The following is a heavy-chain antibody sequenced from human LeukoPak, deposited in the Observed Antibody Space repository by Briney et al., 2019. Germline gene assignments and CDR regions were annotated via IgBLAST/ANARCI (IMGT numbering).Heavy chain of an antibody. V-gene: IGHV5-51*01. J-gene: IGHJ4*02. CDR2: IYPGGSDT. Sequence: GESLKISCKGSGYSFTSYWIGWVRQMPGKGLEWMGIIYPGGSDTRYSPSFQGQITISADKSISTAYLQWSSLKASDTAMYYCATFHDRVYFDYWGQGTLVTVSS. CDR3: ATFHDRVYFDY. D-gene: IGHD3-9*01. CDR1: GYSFTSYW.